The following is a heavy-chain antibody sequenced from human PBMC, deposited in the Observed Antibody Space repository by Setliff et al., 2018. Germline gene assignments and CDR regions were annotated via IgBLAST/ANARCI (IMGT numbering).Heavy chain of an antibody. D-gene: IGHD3-22*01. CDR1: GDSFSDYY. J-gene: IGHJ1*01. CDR3: ARGKEYSDGSGYPIFQH. CDR2: ISSSGYTI. Sequence: LSLTCVVYGDSFSDYYWSWIRQAPGKGLEWISYISSSGYTIYYANSVKGRFSISRDDALNSLFLEMNSLRVDDTAIYYCARGKEYSDGSGYPIFQHWGQGTPVTVSS. V-gene: IGHV3-11*04.